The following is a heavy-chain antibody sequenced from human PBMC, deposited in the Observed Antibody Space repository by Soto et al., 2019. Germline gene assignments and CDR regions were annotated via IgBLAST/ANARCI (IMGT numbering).Heavy chain of an antibody. Sequence: PSETLSLTCGVSGGTIRSPDWWTWVRRPPGKGLEWIGEIFQSGSTNYTPSLESRVTISVDKSKNQFSLTLTSVTAADTAVYFCARGRGRYSSGWSWFDPWGQGSLVTVSS. J-gene: IGHJ5*02. V-gene: IGHV4-4*02. CDR1: GGTIRSPDW. CDR3: ARGRGRYSSGWSWFDP. D-gene: IGHD6-19*01. CDR2: IFQSGST.